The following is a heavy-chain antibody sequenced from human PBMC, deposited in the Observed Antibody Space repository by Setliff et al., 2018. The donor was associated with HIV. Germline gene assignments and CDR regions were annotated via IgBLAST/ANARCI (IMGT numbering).Heavy chain of an antibody. CDR1: DASISTSNFL. D-gene: IGHD4-17*01. Sequence: ETLSLTCTLSDASISTSNFLWGWIRQSPGKGLEWTGSSYYSSRTYYNPSLKNRVTISADTSKNHLSLKLTSLTAADTAVYYCGRLETGPATSAYGPFNSWGQGKMVTVSS. CDR3: GRLETGPATSAYGPFNS. V-gene: IGHV4-39*02. CDR2: SYYSSRT. J-gene: IGHJ4*02.